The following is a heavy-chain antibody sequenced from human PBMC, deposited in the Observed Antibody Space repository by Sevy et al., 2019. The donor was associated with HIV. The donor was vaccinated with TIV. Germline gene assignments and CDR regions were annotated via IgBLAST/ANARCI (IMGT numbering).Heavy chain of an antibody. J-gene: IGHJ4*02. CDR1: GGTFSTYG. CDR3: ARGGGNGWYYFDY. V-gene: IGHV1-69*13. Sequence: ASVKVSCKASGGTFSTYGISWVRQAPGQGLEWMGGIIPILGTTNYAQKFQGRVTITADEFTKTAYMELSSPRSEDTAAYYCARGGGNGWYYFDYWGQETLVTVSS. CDR2: IIPILGTT. D-gene: IGHD6-19*01.